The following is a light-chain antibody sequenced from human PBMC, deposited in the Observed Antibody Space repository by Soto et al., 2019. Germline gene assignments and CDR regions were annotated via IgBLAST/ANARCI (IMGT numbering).Light chain of an antibody. J-gene: IGKJ1*01. CDR3: QHYYSYPQT. CDR1: QGISSY. V-gene: IGKV1-8*01. Sequence: AIRMTQSPSSLSASTGDRVTITCRASQGISSYLAWYQQKPGKAPKLLIYAASTLQSGVPSRFSGSGSGTDFTLTISCLQSEDFATYYCQHYYSYPQTFGQGTRWIS. CDR2: AAS.